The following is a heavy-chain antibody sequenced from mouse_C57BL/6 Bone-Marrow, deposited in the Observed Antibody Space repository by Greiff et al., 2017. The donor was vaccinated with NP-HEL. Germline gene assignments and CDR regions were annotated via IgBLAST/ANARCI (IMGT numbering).Heavy chain of an antibody. V-gene: IGHV5-17*01. CDR1: GFTFSDYG. J-gene: IGHJ4*01. Sequence: EVKLVESGGGLVKPGGSLKLSCAASGFTFSDYGMHWVRQAPEKGLEWVAYISSGSSTIYSADTVKGRFTIYRVNAKNTLFLQMTSLRSEDTAMYYCARSIYYEYADDPFYGMDYWGQGTSVTVSS. CDR2: ISSGSSTI. D-gene: IGHD2-4*01. CDR3: ARSIYYEYADDPFYGMDY.